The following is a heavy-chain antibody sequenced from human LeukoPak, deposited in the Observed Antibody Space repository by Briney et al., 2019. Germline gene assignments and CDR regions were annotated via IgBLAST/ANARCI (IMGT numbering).Heavy chain of an antibody. CDR1: GYSFTSYW. CDR3: ARNKDEDGYSGYDSNFDY. V-gene: IGHV5-51*01. J-gene: IGHJ4*02. CDR2: IYPGDSDT. D-gene: IGHD5-12*01. Sequence: KRGESLKISCKGSGYSFTSYWIGWVRQMPGKGLEWMGIIYPGDSDTRYSPSFQGQVTISADKSISTAYLQWSSLKASDTAMYYCARNKDEDGYSGYDSNFDYWGQGTLVTVSS.